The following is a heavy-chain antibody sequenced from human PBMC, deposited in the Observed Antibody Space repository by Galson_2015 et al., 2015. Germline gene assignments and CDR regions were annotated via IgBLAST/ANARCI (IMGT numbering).Heavy chain of an antibody. J-gene: IGHJ3*02. Sequence: SVKVSCKASGYTFTSNPIHWVRQAPGQRLEWMGWINVGNGNTKYSQKFQGRVTMTRSTSISTAYLELSSLTSEDTAVYYCARTTGSFDTWGQGTTVTVSS. CDR2: INVGNGNT. CDR1: GYTFTSNP. CDR3: ARTTGSFDT. D-gene: IGHD1-14*01. V-gene: IGHV1-3*01.